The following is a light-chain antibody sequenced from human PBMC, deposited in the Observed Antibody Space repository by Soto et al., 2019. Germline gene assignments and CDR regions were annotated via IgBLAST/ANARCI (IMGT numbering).Light chain of an antibody. Sequence: QPVLTQPASVSGSPGQSITISCTGTSSDLAIYNYVSWYQQQPGKAPKLMIYQVTNRPSGVSNRFSGSRSGSTASLTISGLQAEDEADYYCCSYAGSYSYAFATGTKLTVL. CDR2: QVT. CDR1: SSDLAIYNY. V-gene: IGLV2-14*01. CDR3: CSYAGSYSYA. J-gene: IGLJ1*01.